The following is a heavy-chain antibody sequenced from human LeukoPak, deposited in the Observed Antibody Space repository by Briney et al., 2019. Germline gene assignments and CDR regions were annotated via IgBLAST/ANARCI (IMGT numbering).Heavy chain of an antibody. CDR2: ISAADGDNT. CDR1: GFTFRNYA. CDR3: AKFKGQYYYDSSGYCDN. D-gene: IGHD3-22*01. J-gene: IGHJ4*02. V-gene: IGHV3-23*01. Sequence: GGSLRLSCAASGFTFRNYAMGWVRQAPGKGLEWVSVISAADGDNTYYADSVKGRFSISRDNSNYTLHLQMNSLRAEDTAVFYCAKFKGQYYYDSSGYCDNWGQGTLVTVSS.